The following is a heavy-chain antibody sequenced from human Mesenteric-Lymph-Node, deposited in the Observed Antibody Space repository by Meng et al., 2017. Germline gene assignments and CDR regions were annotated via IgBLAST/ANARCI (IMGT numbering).Heavy chain of an antibody. CDR3: ARGMSRGSWSFDF. J-gene: IGHJ4*02. D-gene: IGHD6-13*01. CDR2: ISSDSRYI. V-gene: IGHV3-21*01. Sequence: GESLKISCAASGFIFSYYNMNWVRQAPGKGLEWVSSISSDSRYIYYADSVKGRFTISRDNARSSLYLQMNSLRADDTALYYCARGMSRGSWSFDFWGQGTLVTVSS. CDR1: GFIFSYYN.